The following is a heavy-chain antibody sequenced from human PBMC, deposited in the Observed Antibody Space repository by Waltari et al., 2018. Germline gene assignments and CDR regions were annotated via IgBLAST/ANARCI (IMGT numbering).Heavy chain of an antibody. CDR1: GFTFRSYS. CDR2: ISSSSSYI. Sequence: EVQLVESGGGLVKPGGSLRLCCAASGFTFRSYSMYGVRQAPGKGLEWVSSISSSSSYIYYADSVKGRFTISRDNAKNSLYLQMNSLRAEDTAVYYCARVDATSNYFDYWGQGTLVTVSS. CDR3: ARVDATSNYFDY. D-gene: IGHD2-15*01. J-gene: IGHJ4*02. V-gene: IGHV3-21*01.